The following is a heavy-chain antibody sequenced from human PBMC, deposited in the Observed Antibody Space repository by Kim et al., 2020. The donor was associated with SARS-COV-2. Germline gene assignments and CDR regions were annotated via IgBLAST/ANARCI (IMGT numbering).Heavy chain of an antibody. J-gene: IGHJ5*02. V-gene: IGHV5-10-1*01. D-gene: IGHD3-9*01. CDR1: GYSFTSYW. CDR3: ARHVSDILTGYPNWFDP. CDR2: IDPSDSYT. Sequence: GESLKISCKGSGYSFTSYWISWVRQMPGKGLEWMGRIDPSDSYTNYSPSFQGHVTISADKSISAAYLQWSSLKASDTAMYYCARHVSDILTGYPNWFDPWGQGTLVTVSS.